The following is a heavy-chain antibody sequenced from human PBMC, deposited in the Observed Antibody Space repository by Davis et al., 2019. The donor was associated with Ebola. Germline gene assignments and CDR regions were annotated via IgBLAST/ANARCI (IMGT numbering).Heavy chain of an antibody. Sequence: SETLSLTCTVSGGSISSGGYYWSWIRQHPGKGLEWIGYIYYSGSTYYNPSLKCRVTIPVDTSKNQFSLQLSSVTAADTAVYYCARERRYYYDSSGYYIMPYFDYWGQGTLVTVSS. CDR1: GGSISSGGYY. CDR2: IYYSGST. J-gene: IGHJ4*02. D-gene: IGHD3-22*01. CDR3: ARERRYYYDSSGYYIMPYFDY. V-gene: IGHV4-61*08.